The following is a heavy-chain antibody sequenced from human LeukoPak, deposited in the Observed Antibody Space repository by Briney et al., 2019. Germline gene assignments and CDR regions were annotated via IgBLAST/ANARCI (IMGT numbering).Heavy chain of an antibody. D-gene: IGHD6-19*01. Sequence: PGGSLRLSCETSGFTFSDYYMSWIRQAPGKGLEWLSYISNGAGTIYYADSVKGRFTISRDNNKNSLYLQMNSLTTEDTAVYYCVREESSSGLISLDYWGRGTLVTVSS. CDR1: GFTFSDYY. V-gene: IGHV3-11*01. CDR2: ISNGAGTI. J-gene: IGHJ4*02. CDR3: VREESSSGLISLDY.